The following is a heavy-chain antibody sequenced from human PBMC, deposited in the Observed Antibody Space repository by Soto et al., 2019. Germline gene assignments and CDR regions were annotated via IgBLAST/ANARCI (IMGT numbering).Heavy chain of an antibody. Sequence: KTSETLSLTCTVSGGSINSGDYYWTWVRQPPGKGLEWIGYIYYDGNSQHNPSLKSRVTMSIDTSKNQFSLNLSSVTAADTAVYYCARDRRWLPRGPNKWLDLWGQGTQVTVSS. J-gene: IGHJ5*02. V-gene: IGHV4-30-4*01. D-gene: IGHD5-12*01. CDR3: ARDRRWLPRGPNKWLDL. CDR1: GGSINSGDYY. CDR2: IYYDGNS.